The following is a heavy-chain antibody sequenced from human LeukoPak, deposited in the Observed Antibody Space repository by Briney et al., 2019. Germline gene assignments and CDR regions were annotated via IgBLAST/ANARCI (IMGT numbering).Heavy chain of an antibody. Sequence: SETLSLTCNVSGGSISSHYWSWIRQPPGKGLEWLGHIFYSGSTSYNPSLKSRLTISVDTSTNQFSLRLSSVTAADTAVYYCARVSYDSSGYLFDYWGQGTLVTVSS. CDR1: GGSISSHY. D-gene: IGHD3-22*01. CDR2: IFYSGST. V-gene: IGHV4-59*11. J-gene: IGHJ4*02. CDR3: ARVSYDSSGYLFDY.